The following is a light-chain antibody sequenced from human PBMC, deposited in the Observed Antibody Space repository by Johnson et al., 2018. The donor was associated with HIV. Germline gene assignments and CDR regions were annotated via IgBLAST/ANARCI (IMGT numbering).Light chain of an antibody. CDR3: GTWDSSLSVYV. Sequence: QSVLTQPPSVSAGPGQKVTISCSGNTSNIGSNSVSWYQHLPGIAPKLLVYDRNKRPSGIPDRLSGSKSGTSATLGITGLQTGDEADYYCGTWDSSLSVYVFGTGTKVTVL. CDR2: DRN. J-gene: IGLJ1*01. V-gene: IGLV1-51*01. CDR1: TSNIGSNS.